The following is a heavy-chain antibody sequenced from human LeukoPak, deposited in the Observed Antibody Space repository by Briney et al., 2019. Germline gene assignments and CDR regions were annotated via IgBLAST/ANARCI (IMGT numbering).Heavy chain of an antibody. Sequence: GGSLRLSCEDSGFTFRSYEMNWVRQAPGKGLEWIAYLSSSGSAFSYADSVEGRFTIARDNAKNSVYLEMNSLRTEDTALYYCATAPYDSIGIFDYWGQGTLVTVSS. V-gene: IGHV3-48*03. CDR2: LSSSGSAF. J-gene: IGHJ4*02. D-gene: IGHD3-22*01. CDR1: GFTFRSYE. CDR3: ATAPYDSIGIFDY.